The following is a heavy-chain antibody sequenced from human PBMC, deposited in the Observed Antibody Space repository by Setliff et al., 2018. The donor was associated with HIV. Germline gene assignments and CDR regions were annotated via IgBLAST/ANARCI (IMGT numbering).Heavy chain of an antibody. Sequence: ASVKVSCKASGYTFTSYYMHWVRQAPGRGLEWMGIINPSGGGTSNAQKFQGRITLPRDTSTNTVYMELRSLRSEDTAVYYCARGGSPWVRGVKEGYFDYWGQGTLVTVTS. CDR1: GYTFTSYY. CDR2: INPSGGGT. V-gene: IGHV1-46*01. J-gene: IGHJ4*02. CDR3: ARGGSPWVRGVKEGYFDY. D-gene: IGHD3-10*01.